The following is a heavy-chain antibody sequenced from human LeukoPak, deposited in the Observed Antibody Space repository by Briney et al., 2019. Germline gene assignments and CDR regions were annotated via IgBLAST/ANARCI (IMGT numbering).Heavy chain of an antibody. CDR3: AKALDTSGYYPADAFDI. D-gene: IGHD3-22*01. CDR2: IRYDGSNK. J-gene: IGHJ3*02. Sequence: GGSLRLSCATSGFTFSSYAMHWVRQAPGKGLEWVAFIRYDGSNKYYADSVKGRFTISRDNSKNTLYPQMNSLRAEDTAVYYCAKALDTSGYYPADAFDIWGQGTMVTVSS. CDR1: GFTFSSYA. V-gene: IGHV3-30*02.